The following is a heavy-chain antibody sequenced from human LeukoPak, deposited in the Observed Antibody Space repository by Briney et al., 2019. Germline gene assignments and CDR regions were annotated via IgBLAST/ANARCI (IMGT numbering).Heavy chain of an antibody. V-gene: IGHV3-43*02. CDR1: GFTFDDYA. CDR2: ISGDGRST. Sequence: PGGSLRLSCAASGFTFDDYAMHWVRQAPGKGLEWVCLISGDGRSTYYADSVKGRFTISRDNSKNSLYLQMNSLRTEDTAFYYCAKTMVRGRYFDYWGQGTLVTVSS. CDR3: AKTMVRGRYFDY. J-gene: IGHJ4*02. D-gene: IGHD3-10*01.